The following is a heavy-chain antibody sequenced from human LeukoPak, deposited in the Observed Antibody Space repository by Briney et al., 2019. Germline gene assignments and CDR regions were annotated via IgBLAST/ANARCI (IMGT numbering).Heavy chain of an antibody. Sequence: GRSLRLSCAASGFTFSSYGMHWVRQAPGKGLEWVAVISYDGSNKYYADSVKGRFTISRDNSKNTLYLQMNSLRAEDTAVYYCVKLSLTGLSFDYWGQGTLVTVSS. CDR2: ISYDGSNK. V-gene: IGHV3-30*18. J-gene: IGHJ4*02. D-gene: IGHD1-20*01. CDR3: VKLSLTGLSFDY. CDR1: GFTFSSYG.